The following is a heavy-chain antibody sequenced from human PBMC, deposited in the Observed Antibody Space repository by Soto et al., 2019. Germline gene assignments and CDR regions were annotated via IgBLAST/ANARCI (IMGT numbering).Heavy chain of an antibody. D-gene: IGHD3-22*01. CDR2: IYYSGST. CDR1: GGSVSSGSYY. J-gene: IGHJ3*02. Sequence: SETLSLTCTVSGGSVSSGSYYWSWIRQPPGKGLEWIGYIYYSGSTNYNPSLKSRVTISVDTSKNQFSLKLSSVTAADTAVYYCARDITMMAGTFDIWGQGTMVTVSS. CDR3: ARDITMMAGTFDI. V-gene: IGHV4-61*01.